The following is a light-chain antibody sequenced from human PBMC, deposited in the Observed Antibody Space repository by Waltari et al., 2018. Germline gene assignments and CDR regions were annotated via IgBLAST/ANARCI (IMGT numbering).Light chain of an antibody. CDR1: QSISTW. CDR3: QHYNSYPWT. V-gene: IGKV1-5*03. J-gene: IGKJ1*01. CDR2: KAS. Sequence: DIQMTQSPAALSASVGDRVTITCRASQSISTWLAWYQQKPGKAPKLLIYKASSLQSGVPSRFSGSGSETEFTLTITSLHPDDFATYYCQHYNSYPWTFGQGTKVEIK.